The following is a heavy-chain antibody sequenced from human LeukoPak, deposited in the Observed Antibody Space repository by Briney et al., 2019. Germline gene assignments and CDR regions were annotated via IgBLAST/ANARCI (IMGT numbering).Heavy chain of an antibody. V-gene: IGHV3-23*01. CDR1: GFTFSSYA. J-gene: IGHJ4*02. D-gene: IGHD1-26*01. CDR2: ISGSGGST. CDR3: AKGGIGSYYYFDY. Sequence: GGPLRLSSAASGFTFSSYAMSWVRQAPGKGLEWVSAISGSGGSTYYADSVKGRFTISRDNSKNTLYLQMNSLRAEDTAVYYCAKGGIGSYYYFDYWGQGTLVTVSS.